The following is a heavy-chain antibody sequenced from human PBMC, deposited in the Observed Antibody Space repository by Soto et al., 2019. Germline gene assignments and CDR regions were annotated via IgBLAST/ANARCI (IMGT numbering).Heavy chain of an antibody. V-gene: IGHV4-34*01. CDR3: ARGLDCSSTSCYAGLEYYYYYMDV. D-gene: IGHD2-2*01. CDR1: GGSFSGYY. J-gene: IGHJ6*03. Sequence: ASETPSLPCAVYGGSFSGYYWSWIRQPPGKGLEWIGGINHSGSTNYNPSLKSRVTISVDTSKNQFSLKLSSVTAADTAVYYCARGLDCSSTSCYAGLEYYYYYMDVWGKGTTVTVSS. CDR2: INHSGST.